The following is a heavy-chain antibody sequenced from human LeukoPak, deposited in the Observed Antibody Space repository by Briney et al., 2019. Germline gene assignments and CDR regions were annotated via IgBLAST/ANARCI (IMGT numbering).Heavy chain of an antibody. J-gene: IGHJ4*02. V-gene: IGHV3-21*06. Sequence: GGSLRLSCAASGFTLRSYSMSWVRQAPGKGLEWVSSINWGSNHIYYADAVQGRFTITRDNAKNSLYLQMNSLRAEDTAIYYCARDNSGWSRDYWGQGTLVTVSS. CDR3: ARDNSGWSRDY. D-gene: IGHD6-19*01. CDR2: INWGSNHI. CDR1: GFTLRSYS.